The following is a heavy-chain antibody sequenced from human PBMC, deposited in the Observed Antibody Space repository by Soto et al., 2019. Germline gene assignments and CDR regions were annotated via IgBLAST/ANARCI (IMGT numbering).Heavy chain of an antibody. D-gene: IGHD2-15*01. Sequence: PSETLSLTCTVSGGSISSYYWSWIRQPPGKGLEWIGYIYYSGSTNYNPSLKSRVTISVDTSKNQFSLKLSSVTAADTAVYYCARDHGSGYVDYWGQGTLVTVSS. CDR3: ARDHGSGYVDY. CDR2: IYYSGST. V-gene: IGHV4-59*01. J-gene: IGHJ4*02. CDR1: GGSISSYY.